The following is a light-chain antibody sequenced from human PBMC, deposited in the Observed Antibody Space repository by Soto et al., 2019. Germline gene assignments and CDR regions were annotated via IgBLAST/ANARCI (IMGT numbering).Light chain of an antibody. J-gene: IGKJ1*01. CDR1: QSISSY. CDR2: AAS. Sequence: DIPMTQSPSSLSASVGDRVTIPCRASQSISSYLNWYQQKPGKAPKLLIYAASSLQSGVPSRFSGGGSGTEFTLTISSLQPDDSATYYCQQYYSRRTFGQGTKVDI. CDR3: QQYYSRRT. V-gene: IGKV1-39*01.